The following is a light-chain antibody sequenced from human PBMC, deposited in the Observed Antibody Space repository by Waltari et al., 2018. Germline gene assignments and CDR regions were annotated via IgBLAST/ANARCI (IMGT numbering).Light chain of an antibody. CDR3: MIWHNNAWV. Sequence: QAVLTQPSSLSASPGASASLTCTLRTGITLGAYTIYWSQQKPGSPPQYLLRYISDSDKQQGSGVPSRFSGSKDPSANAGILLISGLQSDDEADYFCMIWHNNAWVFGGGTKLTVL. CDR2: YISDSDK. V-gene: IGLV5-45*02. J-gene: IGLJ3*02. CDR1: TGITLGAYT.